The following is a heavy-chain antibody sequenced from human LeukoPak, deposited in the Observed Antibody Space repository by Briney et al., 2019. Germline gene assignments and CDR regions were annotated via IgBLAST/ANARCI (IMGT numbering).Heavy chain of an antibody. Sequence: GGSLRLSCAASGFTFSSYGMHWVRQAPGKGLEWVSGISPSGDITYYADSVKGRFTISRDNSKNTLYLEVISLTAEDTAVYYCAKDDAWIRFGEWSQGTLVTVSS. V-gene: IGHV3-23*01. J-gene: IGHJ4*02. CDR3: AKDDAWIRFGE. D-gene: IGHD3-10*01. CDR2: ISPSGDIT. CDR1: GFTFSSYG.